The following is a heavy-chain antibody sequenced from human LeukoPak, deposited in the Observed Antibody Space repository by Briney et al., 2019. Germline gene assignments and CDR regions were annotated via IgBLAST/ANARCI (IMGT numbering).Heavy chain of an antibody. D-gene: IGHD6-19*01. J-gene: IGHJ4*02. V-gene: IGHV4-34*01. CDR2: INHSGST. Sequence: SETLSLTCAVYGGSFSGYYWSWIRQPPGKGLEWIGEINHSGSTNYNPSLKSRVTISVDTSKNQFSLKLSSVTAADTAVYYCASHSSGWYRYFDYWGQGTLVTVSS. CDR3: ASHSSGWYRYFDY. CDR1: GGSFSGYY.